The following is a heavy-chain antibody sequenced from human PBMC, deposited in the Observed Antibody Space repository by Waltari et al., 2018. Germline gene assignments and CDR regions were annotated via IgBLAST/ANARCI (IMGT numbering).Heavy chain of an antibody. D-gene: IGHD4-4*01. CDR2: ISSSSSYI. V-gene: IGHV3-21*01. CDR3: ARTTVTREGMDV. CDR1: GFTFSSYS. J-gene: IGHJ6*02. Sequence: EVQLVESGGGLVKPGGSLRLSCAASGFTFSSYSMNWVRQAPGKGLEWVSSISSSSSYIYYADSVKGRFTISRDNAKNSLYLQMNSLRAEDTAVYYCARTTVTREGMDVWGQGTTVTVSS.